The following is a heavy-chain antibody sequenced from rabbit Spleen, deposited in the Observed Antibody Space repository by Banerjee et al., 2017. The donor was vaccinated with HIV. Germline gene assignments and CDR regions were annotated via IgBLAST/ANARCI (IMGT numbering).Heavy chain of an antibody. CDR3: ARDLVAVIGWNFNL. CDR1: GFSFSSSYY. D-gene: IGHD1-1*01. Sequence: QEQLEESGGDLVKPEGSLTLTCTASGFSFSSSYYMCWVRQAPGKGLEWIGCINSSSGSTWYASWAKGRFTISKTSSTTVTLQMTSLTVADTATYFCARDLVAVIGWNFNLWGPGTLVTVS. V-gene: IGHV1S45*01. CDR2: INSSSGST. J-gene: IGHJ4*01.